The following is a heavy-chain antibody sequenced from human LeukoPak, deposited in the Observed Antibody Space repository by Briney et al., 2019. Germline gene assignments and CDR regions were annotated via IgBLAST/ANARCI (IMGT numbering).Heavy chain of an antibody. Sequence: PSETLSLTCAVYGWSFNDYYWNWIRQPPGKGLEWIGEINARGDTNFNPSLKSRVTISVDTSKNQFSLRLTSMIAADTAVYYCARGQVPAARGYNWFGPWGQGTLVTVSS. CDR1: GWSFNDYY. D-gene: IGHD2-2*01. J-gene: IGHJ5*02. V-gene: IGHV4-34*01. CDR3: ARGQVPAARGYNWFGP. CDR2: INARGDT.